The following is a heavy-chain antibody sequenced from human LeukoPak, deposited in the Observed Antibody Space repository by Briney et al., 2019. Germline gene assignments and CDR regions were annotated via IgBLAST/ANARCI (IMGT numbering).Heavy chain of an antibody. D-gene: IGHD5-12*01. V-gene: IGHV4-38-2*02. CDR3: ASAFSAYDPFDS. CDR1: GYSIRRGYS. CDR2: ISHGGST. J-gene: IGHJ4*02. Sequence: SETLSLTCIVSGYSIRRGYSWGWIRQPPGKGLEWLGTISHGGSTNCNPSLKSRVTMSVDTSKNQFSLQLNSVTATDTAVYYCASAFSAYDPFDSWGQGTLVTVSS.